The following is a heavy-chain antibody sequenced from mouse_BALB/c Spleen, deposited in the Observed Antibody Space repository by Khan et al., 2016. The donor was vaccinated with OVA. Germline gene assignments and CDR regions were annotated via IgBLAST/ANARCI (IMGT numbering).Heavy chain of an antibody. Sequence: EVKLEESGPGLVKPSQSLSLTCTVTGYSITSEYAWNWIRQFPGNKLEWMGYINYSGNTRFNPSLKSRTSITRDTSKNQFFLQLNSVTNEDTATYYFARKDYYEYDPFPYWGQGTLVTVSA. CDR1: GYSITSEYA. CDR3: ARKDYYEYDPFPY. V-gene: IGHV3-2*02. J-gene: IGHJ3*01. CDR2: INYSGNT. D-gene: IGHD2-4*01.